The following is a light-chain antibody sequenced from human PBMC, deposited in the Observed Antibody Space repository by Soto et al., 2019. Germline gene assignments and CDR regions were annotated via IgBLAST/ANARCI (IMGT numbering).Light chain of an antibody. V-gene: IGLV1-44*01. CDR2: TNN. Sequence: QSMLTQPPSVAGTSGQTVTISCSGSTSNIGSNPVNWYQQLPGTAPRLLISTNNQRPSGVPDRFSGSRSGTSASLAISGLQSDDEADYYCAAWDDRLNGPSYVFGTGTKVTVL. CDR1: TSNIGSNP. J-gene: IGLJ1*01. CDR3: AAWDDRLNGPSYV.